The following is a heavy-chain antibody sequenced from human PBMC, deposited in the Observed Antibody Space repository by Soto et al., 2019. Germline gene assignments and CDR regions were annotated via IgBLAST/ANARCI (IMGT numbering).Heavy chain of an antibody. CDR3: AKDLVFGYYYDSSGQAVDY. V-gene: IGHV3-30*18. Sequence: PGGSLRLSCAASGFTFSSYGMHWVRQAPGKGLEWVAVISYDGSNKYYADSVKGRFTISRDNSKNTLYLQMNSLRAEDTAVYYCAKDLVFGYYYDSSGQAVDYWGQGTLVTVSS. CDR1: GFTFSSYG. J-gene: IGHJ4*02. D-gene: IGHD3-22*01. CDR2: ISYDGSNK.